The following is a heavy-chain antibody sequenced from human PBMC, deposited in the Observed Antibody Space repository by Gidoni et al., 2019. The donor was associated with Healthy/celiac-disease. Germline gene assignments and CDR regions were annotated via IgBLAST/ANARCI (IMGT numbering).Heavy chain of an antibody. CDR2: ISGSGGST. J-gene: IGHJ4*02. CDR1: GFTFSSYA. V-gene: IGHV3-23*01. Sequence: EVQLLESGGGLVQPGGSLRLSCAASGFTFSSYAMSWVRQAPGKGLEWVSAISGSGGSTYYADSVKGRFTISRDNSKNTLYLQMNSLRAEDTAVYYCAKAAEYYDFWSGYYTYYFDYWGQGTLVTVSS. D-gene: IGHD3-3*01. CDR3: AKAAEYYDFWSGYYTYYFDY.